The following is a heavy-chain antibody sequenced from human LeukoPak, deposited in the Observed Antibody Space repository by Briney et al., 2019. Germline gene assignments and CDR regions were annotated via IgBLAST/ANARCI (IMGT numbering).Heavy chain of an antibody. D-gene: IGHD3-16*01. CDR2: IYTSGNT. J-gene: IGHJ5*02. V-gene: IGHV4-61*02. CDR3: ARGRKRSYNDRWYPNWFDP. CDR1: GGSISSGTYY. Sequence: PSQTLSLTCTVSGGSISSGTYYWSWIRQPAGKGLEWIGRIYTSGNTNYNPSLKSRVTISVDTSKNQFSLKLHSVTAADTAVYYCARGRKRSYNDRWYPNWFDPWGQGTLVTVSS.